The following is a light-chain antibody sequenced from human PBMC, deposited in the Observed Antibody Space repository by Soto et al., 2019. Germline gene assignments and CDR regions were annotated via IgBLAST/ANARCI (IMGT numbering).Light chain of an antibody. CDR1: SSDVGGYDY. J-gene: IGLJ2*01. CDR2: DVS. Sequence: QSVLPQPRSVSGSPGQSVTISCTGTSSDVGGYDYVSWYQQHPGKAPKLMIYDVSKRPSGVPDRFSGSKSGNTASLTISGLQAEDEADYYCYLYTGIYTPFGGGTKVTVL. V-gene: IGLV2-11*01. CDR3: YLYTGIYTP.